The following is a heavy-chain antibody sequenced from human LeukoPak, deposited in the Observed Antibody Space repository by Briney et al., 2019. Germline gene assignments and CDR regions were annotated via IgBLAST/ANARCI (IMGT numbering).Heavy chain of an antibody. Sequence: PGGSLTLSCAASGFTVSSNYMSWVRQAPGKGLEWVSVIYSGGSTYYADSVKGRFTISRDNSKNTLCLQMNSLRAEDTAVYYCVRGDYGDYTLFDYWGQGTLVTVSS. CDR2: IYSGGST. D-gene: IGHD4-17*01. CDR1: GFTVSSNY. CDR3: VRGDYGDYTLFDY. V-gene: IGHV3-53*01. J-gene: IGHJ4*02.